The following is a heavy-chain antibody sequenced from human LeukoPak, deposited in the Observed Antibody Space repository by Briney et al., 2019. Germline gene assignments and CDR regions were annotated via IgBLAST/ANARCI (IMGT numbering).Heavy chain of an antibody. D-gene: IGHD3-16*02. V-gene: IGHV3-23*01. CDR3: AKDKGSFGGVIVIFDY. J-gene: IGHJ4*02. CDR1: GFTFSSYP. CDR2: ISGCGGST. Sequence: PGGSLRLSCAASGFTFSSYPMGWVRQAPGKGLEWVSAISGCGGSTYYADSVKGRFPSSRENSKNTLYLQMNSLRAEDTAVYYWAKDKGSFGGVIVIFDYWGQGTLVTVSS.